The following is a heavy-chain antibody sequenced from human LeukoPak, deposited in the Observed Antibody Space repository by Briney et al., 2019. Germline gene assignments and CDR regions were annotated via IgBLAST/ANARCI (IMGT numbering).Heavy chain of an antibody. J-gene: IGHJ4*02. V-gene: IGHV4-59*01. Sequence: SETLSLTCTVSGGSISSYYWSWVRQPPGKGLEWIGYIYYGGSTDYNPSLKSRVTISLDTSKNQFSLKLSSLTAADTAVYYCARSMSSSSLYFDNWGQGTLVTVSS. CDR3: ARSMSSSSLYFDN. D-gene: IGHD6-13*01. CDR2: IYYGGST. CDR1: GGSISSYY.